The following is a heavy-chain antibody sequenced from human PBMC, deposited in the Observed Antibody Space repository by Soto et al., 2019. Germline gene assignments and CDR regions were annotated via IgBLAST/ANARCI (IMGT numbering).Heavy chain of an antibody. D-gene: IGHD3-10*01. CDR1: GFTFSSCG. V-gene: IGHV3-23*01. CDR2: ISGSGVNT. CDR3: AKLYYGSGSHRAFDY. Sequence: GGSLRLSCAASGFTFSSCGMSWVRQAPGKGLEWVSTISGSGVNTYFADSVKGRFTISRDNSKDTLYMQMNSLRAEDTAVYFCAKLYYGSGSHRAFDYWGQGTLVTVSS. J-gene: IGHJ4*02.